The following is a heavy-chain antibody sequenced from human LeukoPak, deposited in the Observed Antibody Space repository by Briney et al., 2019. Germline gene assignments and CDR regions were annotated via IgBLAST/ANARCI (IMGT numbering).Heavy chain of an antibody. Sequence: GGSLRLSCAASGFTFDDYAIHWVRQAPGKGLEWVSGISWNSGDIGYADSVKGRFTIPRDNAKNSLYLQMNSLRAEDTALYYCAKDMGLWFGELYTLFDYWGQGTLVTVSS. CDR1: GFTFDDYA. CDR3: AKDMGLWFGELYTLFDY. V-gene: IGHV3-9*01. J-gene: IGHJ4*02. CDR2: ISWNSGDI. D-gene: IGHD3-10*01.